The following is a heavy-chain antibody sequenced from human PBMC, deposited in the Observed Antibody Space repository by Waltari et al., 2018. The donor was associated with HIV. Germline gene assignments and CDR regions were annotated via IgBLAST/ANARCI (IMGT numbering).Heavy chain of an antibody. J-gene: IGHJ6*02. CDR1: GESFSGYY. V-gene: IGHV4-34*01. CDR3: ARYFPPTGLPKPNVYSYGVDL. CDR2: VNHSGDN. D-gene: IGHD2-21*01. Sequence: QVQLQQWGTGLLKPSETLSLSCGVTGESFSGYYWTWIRQPPGKRLEWIGEVNHSGDNKYNPSLKSRITISVNTSKKQFSLKFISVTAADTAVYYCARYFPPTGLPKPNVYSYGVDLWGQGTTVTVSS.